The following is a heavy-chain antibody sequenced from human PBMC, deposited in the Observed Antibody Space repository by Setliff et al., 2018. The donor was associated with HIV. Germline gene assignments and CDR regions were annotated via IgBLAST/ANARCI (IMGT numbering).Heavy chain of an antibody. D-gene: IGHD6-13*01. V-gene: IGHV4-59*11. CDR3: ARLPDIISWPFDY. CDR2: IHHSGGT. J-gene: IGHJ4*02. CDR1: YGSISGHY. Sequence: SETLSLTCTVSYGSISGHYWTWIRQPPGKGLEWIGYIHHSGGTQYNPSLMSRLTMSVDSSKNQFSLSLSSVTAADTAVYYCARLPDIISWPFDYWARGTLVTVSS.